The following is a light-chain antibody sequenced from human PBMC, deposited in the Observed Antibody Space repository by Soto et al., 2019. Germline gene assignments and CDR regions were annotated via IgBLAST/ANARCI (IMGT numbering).Light chain of an antibody. CDR1: QGIRTE. J-gene: IGKJ1*01. V-gene: IGKV1-6*01. CDR2: GAS. CDR3: LQDYSYPRT. Sequence: AIQMTQSPSSLSASVGDRVTITCRASQGIRTELGWYQQKPGKAPKLLIYGASTLQGGVPSRISGSGSGTDFTLTIDNLQPEDFPTYFCLQDYSYPRTFGQGTKVEIK.